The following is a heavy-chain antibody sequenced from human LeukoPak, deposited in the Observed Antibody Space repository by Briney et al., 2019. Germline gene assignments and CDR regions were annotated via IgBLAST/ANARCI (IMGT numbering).Heavy chain of an antibody. CDR1: GFTVSSNY. V-gene: IGHV3-66*02. D-gene: IGHD3-3*01. J-gene: IGHJ4*02. CDR3: AREGLRFLPMFDY. Sequence: GGSLRLSCAASGFTVSSNYMSWVRQAPGKGLEWVSVIYSGGSTYYADSVKGRFPISRDNSKNTLYLQMNSLRAEDTAVYYCAREGLRFLPMFDYWGQGTLVTVSS. CDR2: IYSGGST.